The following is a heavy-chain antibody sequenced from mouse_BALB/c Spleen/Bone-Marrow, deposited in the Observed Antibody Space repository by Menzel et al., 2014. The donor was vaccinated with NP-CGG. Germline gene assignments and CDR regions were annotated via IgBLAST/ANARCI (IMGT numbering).Heavy chain of an antibody. V-gene: IGHV1-82*01. CDR2: IYPGDGDT. Sequence: QVQLQQPGPELVKPGASVKISCKASGYAFSSSWMNWVKQRPGQGLEWIGRIYPGDGDTNYNEKFKGKATLTADKSSSTAYMQLSSLTSVDSAVYFCARSYYGSSYYFDYWGQGTTLTVSS. CDR1: GYAFSSSW. CDR3: ARSYYGSSYYFDY. D-gene: IGHD1-1*01. J-gene: IGHJ2*01.